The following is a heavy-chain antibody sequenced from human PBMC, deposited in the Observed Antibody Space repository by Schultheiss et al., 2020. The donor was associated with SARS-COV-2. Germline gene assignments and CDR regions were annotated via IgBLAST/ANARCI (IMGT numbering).Heavy chain of an antibody. CDR2: INHSGST. J-gene: IGHJ5*02. V-gene: IGHV4-34*01. CDR1: GGSFSGYY. CDR3: ARGGWFDP. Sequence: GSLRLSCAVYGGSFSGYYWSWIRQPPGKGLEWIGQINHSGSTNYNPSLKRRVTISVYTSKNQFSLKLSTVTAADTAVYYCARGGWFDPWGQGTLVTVSS.